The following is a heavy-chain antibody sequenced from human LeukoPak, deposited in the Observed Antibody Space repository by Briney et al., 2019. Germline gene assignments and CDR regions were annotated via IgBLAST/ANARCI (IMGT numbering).Heavy chain of an antibody. CDR1: GGSIISYY. CDR3: ARENYDSSGYNNWFDP. D-gene: IGHD3-22*01. J-gene: IGHJ5*02. CDR2: IYYSGST. Sequence: SETLSLTCTVSGGSIISYYWNWIRQPPGKGLEWIGYIYYSGSTNYNPSLKRRVTISVDMSKNQFSLKLSSVTAADTAVYYCARENYDSSGYNNWFDPWGQGTLVTVSS. V-gene: IGHV4-59*01.